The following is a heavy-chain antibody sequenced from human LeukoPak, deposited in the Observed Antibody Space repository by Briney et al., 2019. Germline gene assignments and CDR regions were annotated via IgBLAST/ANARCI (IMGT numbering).Heavy chain of an antibody. D-gene: IGHD1-1*01. J-gene: IGHJ4*02. V-gene: IGHV3-11*04. CDR1: GFTFSDYY. CDR2: ISSSGSTI. CDR3: ARAPGYGAAYYFDY. Sequence: GGSLRLSCAASGFTFSDYYMSWIRQAPGKGLEWVSYISSSGSTIYYADSVKGRFTISRDNSRNTLYLRMNSLRAEDTAVYYCARAPGYGAAYYFDYWGQGTLVTVSS.